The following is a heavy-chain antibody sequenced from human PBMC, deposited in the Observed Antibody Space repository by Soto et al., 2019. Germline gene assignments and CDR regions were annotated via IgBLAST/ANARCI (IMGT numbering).Heavy chain of an antibody. Sequence: SETLSLTCAVYGGSFSGYYWSWIRQPPGKGLEWIGEINHSGSTNYNPSLKSRVTISVDTSKNQFSLKLSSVTAADTAVYYCATGITMVRGAPHYWFDPWGQGTLVTVSS. CDR1: GGSFSGYY. J-gene: IGHJ5*02. CDR3: ATGITMVRGAPHYWFDP. CDR2: INHSGST. D-gene: IGHD3-10*01. V-gene: IGHV4-34*01.